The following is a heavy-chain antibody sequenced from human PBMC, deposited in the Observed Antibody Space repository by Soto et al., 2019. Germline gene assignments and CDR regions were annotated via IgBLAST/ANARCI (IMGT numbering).Heavy chain of an antibody. D-gene: IGHD3-10*01. CDR3: ATSYGSGYRAFDY. V-gene: IGHV1-69*02. CDR1: GDTFSFYT. CDR2: VNPILSMS. J-gene: IGHJ4*02. Sequence: QVQMVQSGAEVKKPGSSVKVSCKASGDTFSFYTINWVRQAPGLGLEWMGRVNPILSMSNYAQKFQGRVTMSADQSTSTAYMELRSRRSEDTAFYYCATSYGSGYRAFDYWGQGALVTVSS.